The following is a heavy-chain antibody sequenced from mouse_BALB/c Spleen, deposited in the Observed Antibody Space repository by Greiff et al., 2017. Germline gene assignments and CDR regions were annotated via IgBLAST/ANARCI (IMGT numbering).Heavy chain of an antibody. D-gene: IGHD4-1*01. V-gene: IGHV5-4*02. CDR2: ISDGGSYT. CDR3: AREMGRGNLDY. Sequence: EVMLVESGGGLVKPGGSLKLSCAASGFTFSDYYMYWVRQTPEKRLEWVATISDGGSYTYYPDSVKGRFTISRDNAKNNLYLQMSSLKSEDTAMYYCAREMGRGNLDYWGQGTTLTVSS. CDR1: GFTFSDYY. J-gene: IGHJ2*01.